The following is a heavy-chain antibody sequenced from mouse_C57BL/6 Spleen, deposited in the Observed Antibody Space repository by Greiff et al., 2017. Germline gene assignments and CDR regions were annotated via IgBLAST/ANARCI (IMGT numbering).Heavy chain of an antibody. J-gene: IGHJ4*01. D-gene: IGHD4-1*01. CDR1: GYTFTSYW. CDR3: ARRTGTNYAMDY. CDR2: INPSNGGT. V-gene: IGHV1-53*01. Sequence: QVQLQQSGTELVKPGASVKLSCKASGYTFTSYWMHWVKQRPGPGLEWNGNINPSNGGTNYNEKFKSKATLTVDKSTSTAYMQLSSLTSEDAAVYYCARRTGTNYAMDYWGQGTSVTVSS.